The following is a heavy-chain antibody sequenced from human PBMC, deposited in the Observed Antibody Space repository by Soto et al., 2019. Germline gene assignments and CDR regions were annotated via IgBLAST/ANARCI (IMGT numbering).Heavy chain of an antibody. D-gene: IGHD3-3*01. V-gene: IGHV1-18*01. CDR1: GYAFTSYG. CDR2: ISAYNGNT. Sequence: SVKVSCKASGYAFTSYGISWVRQAPGRGLEWMGWISAYNGNTNYAQKLQGRVTMTTDTSTSTAYMELRSLRSDDTAVDYCARANDVWSGYLGDAFDIWGQGTMVNVPS. CDR3: ARANDVWSGYLGDAFDI. J-gene: IGHJ3*02.